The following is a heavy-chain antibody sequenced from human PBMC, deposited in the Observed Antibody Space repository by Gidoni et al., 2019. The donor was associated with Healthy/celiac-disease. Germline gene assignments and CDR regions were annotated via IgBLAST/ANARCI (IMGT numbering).Heavy chain of an antibody. J-gene: IGHJ2*01. V-gene: IGHV4-34*01. Sequence: QVQLQQWGAGLLKPSATLSLTCAVYGGSFSGSYWRWIRQPPGKGLKWIGEINHSGSTNYNPSLKSRVNISVDTSKNQFSLKLSSVTAADTAVYYCASNNEQQLGCDWYFDLWGRGTLVTVSS. CDR2: INHSGST. D-gene: IGHD6-13*01. CDR1: GGSFSGSY. CDR3: ASNNEQQLGCDWYFDL.